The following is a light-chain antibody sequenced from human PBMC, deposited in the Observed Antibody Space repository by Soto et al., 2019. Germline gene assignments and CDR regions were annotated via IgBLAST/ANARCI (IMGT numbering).Light chain of an antibody. J-gene: IGLJ1*01. CDR2: ENN. Sequence: SVLTQPPSVXXAXXXXXXXXXXXXSSNIGKNFVSWYQQLPGTAPQLLIYENNKRPSGIPDRFSGSKSGTSATLGITGLQTGDEADYYCGTWDSSLSAGGIFGTGTKVT. CDR3: GTWDSSLSAGGI. CDR1: SSNIGKNF. V-gene: IGLV1-51*02.